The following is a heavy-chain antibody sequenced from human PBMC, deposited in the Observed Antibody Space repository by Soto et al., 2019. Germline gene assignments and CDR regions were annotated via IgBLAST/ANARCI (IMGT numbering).Heavy chain of an antibody. J-gene: IGHJ4*02. CDR3: VRTSLVVAAATREDY. Sequence: GGSLRLSCAASGFTFSSNWMPWVRQSPGKGLVWVSRINSDGSSTSYADSVKGRFTISRDNAKNTLYLQMNSLRAEDTAVYYCVRTSLVVAAATREDYWGQGTLVTVSS. CDR2: INSDGSST. CDR1: GFTFSSNW. D-gene: IGHD2-15*01. V-gene: IGHV3-74*01.